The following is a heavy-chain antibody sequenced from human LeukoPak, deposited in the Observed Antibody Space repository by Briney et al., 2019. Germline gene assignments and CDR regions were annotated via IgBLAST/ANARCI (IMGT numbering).Heavy chain of an antibody. V-gene: IGHV1-2*02. CDR3: AREGFGPAATNTWFDP. CDR2: IHPKSGGT. Sequence: ASVKVSCKASGYTFTAHYMHWVRLAPGQGLEWMGWIHPKSGGTRYVQKFQGRVTMTRDTSINTAYMELSSLRSDDTAVYYCAREGFGPAATNTWFDPRGQGTLVTVSS. J-gene: IGHJ5*02. D-gene: IGHD2-2*01. CDR1: GYTFTAHY.